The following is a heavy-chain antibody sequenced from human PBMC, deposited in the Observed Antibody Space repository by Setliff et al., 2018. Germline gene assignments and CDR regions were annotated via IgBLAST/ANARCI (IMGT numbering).Heavy chain of an antibody. D-gene: IGHD5-12*01. V-gene: IGHV4-59*12. J-gene: IGHJ5*02. CDR1: GGSIRSYY. CDR3: ARGVRGVVATRSRWFDP. Sequence: PSETLSLTCTVSGGSIRSYYWSWIRQPPGKGLEWIGYIYYSGSTNYNTSLKSRVTISVDTSKNEFSLKLSSVTVADTAVYYCARGVRGVVATRSRWFDPWGQGTLGTVSS. CDR2: IYYSGST.